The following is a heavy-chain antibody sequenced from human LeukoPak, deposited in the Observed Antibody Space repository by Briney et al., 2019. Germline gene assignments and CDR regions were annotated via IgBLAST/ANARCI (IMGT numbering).Heavy chain of an antibody. J-gene: IGHJ6*03. D-gene: IGHD3-16*01. CDR1: GGSISSSGYC. CDR2: IDYSGST. Sequence: SETLSLTCTVSGGSISSSGYCWGWIRQPPGKGLEWIGSIDYSGSTNYNPSLKSRVTISVDTSKNQFSLKLSSVTAADTAVYYCARGGANYYYYYMDVWGKGTTVTISS. CDR3: ARGGANYYYYYMDV. V-gene: IGHV4-39*07.